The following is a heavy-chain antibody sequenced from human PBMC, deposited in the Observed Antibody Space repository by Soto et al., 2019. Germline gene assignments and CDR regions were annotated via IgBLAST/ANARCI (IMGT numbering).Heavy chain of an antibody. V-gene: IGHV3-23*01. CDR2: ISGSGGST. Sequence: GGSLRLSCAASGFTFSSYAMSWVRQAPGKGLEWVSAISGSGGSTYYADSVKGRFTISRDNSKNTLYLQMNSLRAEDTAVYYCAKEPTYYDFWSGYSKYDSFAPWRHGTLVTGSS. CDR1: GFTFSSYA. CDR3: AKEPTYYDFWSGYSKYDSFAP. J-gene: IGHJ5*02. D-gene: IGHD3-3*01.